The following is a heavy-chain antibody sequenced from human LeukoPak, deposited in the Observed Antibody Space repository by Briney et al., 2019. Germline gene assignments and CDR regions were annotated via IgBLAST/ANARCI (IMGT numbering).Heavy chain of an antibody. J-gene: IGHJ5*02. V-gene: IGHV5-51*01. CDR1: GYSFTSYW. CDR3: ARQRFEESNWFGP. CDR2: IYPGDSDT. D-gene: IGHD3-10*01. Sequence: GESLKISCKGSGYSFTSYWIAWVRQMPGKGLECMGIIYPGDSDTRYSPSFQGQVTISADKSISTAYLQWSSLKASDTAMYYCARQRFEESNWFGPWGQGTLVTVSS.